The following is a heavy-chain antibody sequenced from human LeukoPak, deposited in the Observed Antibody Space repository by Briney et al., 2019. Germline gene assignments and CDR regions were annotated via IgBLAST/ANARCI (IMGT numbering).Heavy chain of an antibody. J-gene: IGHJ4*02. V-gene: IGHV3-30-3*01. Sequence: GGSLRLSCAASGFTFSSYAMHWVRQAPGKGLEWVAVISYDGSNKYYADSVKGRFTISRDNSKNTLYLQMNSLRAEDTAVYYCARAGITMVRGATSLLDYWGQGTLVTVSS. CDR3: ARAGITMVRGATSLLDY. CDR2: ISYDGSNK. D-gene: IGHD3-10*01. CDR1: GFTFSSYA.